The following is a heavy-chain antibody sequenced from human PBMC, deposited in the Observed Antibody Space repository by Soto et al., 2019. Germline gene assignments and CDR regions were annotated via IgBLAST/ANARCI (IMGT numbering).Heavy chain of an antibody. D-gene: IGHD3-16*02. V-gene: IGHV3-74*01. CDR1: GFTFSSHW. J-gene: IGHJ4*02. CDR2: IIGDGNEI. Sequence: EVQLAESGGGLVQPGGSLRLSCATSGFTFSSHWMHWVRQAPGKGLVWVSRIIGDGNEITYADSVKGRFTISRDKAKNTVILKMNRLRAEDTAVYYCVRGHVRGNDRHFDYWGQGTLVSVSS. CDR3: VRGHVRGNDRHFDY.